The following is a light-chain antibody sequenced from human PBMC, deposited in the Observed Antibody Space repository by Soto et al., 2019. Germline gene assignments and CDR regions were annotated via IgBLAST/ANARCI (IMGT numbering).Light chain of an antibody. Sequence: DIQMTQSPSSLSAYVGDRVTITCQASQDISNYLNWYQEKPGKVPQLLIYDASNLEKGVPSRFSGSGSGTDFIFTINSLQPEDIGTYYCQQYAFLPYTFGQGTKLEMK. CDR2: DAS. V-gene: IGKV1-33*01. J-gene: IGKJ2*01. CDR3: QQYAFLPYT. CDR1: QDISNY.